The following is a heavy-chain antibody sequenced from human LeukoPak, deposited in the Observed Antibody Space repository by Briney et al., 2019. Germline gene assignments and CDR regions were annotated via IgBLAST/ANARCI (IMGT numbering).Heavy chain of an antibody. CDR1: GFTFRNYA. CDR3: AKFRGIPTTVTQD. CDR2: SSGSGDDT. V-gene: IGHV3-23*01. Sequence: PWGSLRLSCAASGFTFRNYAMGWVRQAPGKGLEWVSTSSGSGDDTYYADSVKGRFTISRDNSKNTLYLQMSGLRAEDTAVYYCAKFRGIPTTVTQDWGQGTLVTVSS. J-gene: IGHJ1*01. D-gene: IGHD4-17*01.